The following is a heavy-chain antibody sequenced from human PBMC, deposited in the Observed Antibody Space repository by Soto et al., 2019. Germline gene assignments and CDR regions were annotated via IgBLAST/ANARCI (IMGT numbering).Heavy chain of an antibody. CDR3: AREEPSGEGAYDY. J-gene: IGHJ4*02. CDR2: ISYDGSNK. CDR1: GFTFSSYA. V-gene: IGHV3-30-3*01. Sequence: QVQLVESGGGVVQPGRSLRLSCAASGFTFSSYAMHWVRQAPGKGLEWVAVISYDGSNKYYADSVTGRFTISRDNSKNTLYLQRNSLRAEDTAVYYCAREEPSGEGAYDYWGQGTLVTVSS. D-gene: IGHD1-26*01.